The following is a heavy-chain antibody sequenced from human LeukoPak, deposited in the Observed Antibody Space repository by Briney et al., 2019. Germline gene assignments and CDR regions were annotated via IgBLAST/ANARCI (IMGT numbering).Heavy chain of an antibody. CDR1: GFTFGDYA. J-gene: IGHJ4*02. CDR2: IRSKAYGGTT. CDR3: TSAATYGDYRFDY. V-gene: IGHV3-49*03. D-gene: IGHD4-17*01. Sequence: GGSLRLSCTASGFTFGDYAMSWLRQAPGKGLEWVGFIRSKAYGGTTEYAASVKGRFTISRDDSKSIAYLQMNSLKTEDTAVYYCTSAATYGDYRFDYWGQGTLVTVSS.